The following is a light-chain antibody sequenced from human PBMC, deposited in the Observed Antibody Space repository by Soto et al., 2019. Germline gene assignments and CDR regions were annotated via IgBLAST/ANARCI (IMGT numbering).Light chain of an antibody. CDR1: SGHSSNA. J-gene: IGLJ2*01. CDR3: QTWGWGSVV. Sequence: QLVPTQSPSASASLGASVKFTCTLSSGHSSNAVAWHQQQPEKGPRYLMKLNSDGSHSKGDGIPDRFSGSSSGAERYLTISSLQSEDEADYYCQTWGWGSVVFGGGTKLTVL. CDR2: LNSDGSH. V-gene: IGLV4-69*01.